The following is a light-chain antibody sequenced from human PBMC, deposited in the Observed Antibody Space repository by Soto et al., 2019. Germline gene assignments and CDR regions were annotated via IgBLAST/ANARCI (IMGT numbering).Light chain of an antibody. CDR2: DVS. Sequence: ETVLTQSPATLSLSPGERATLSCRASPGVRNSLAWYQQRPGQAPRLLIYDVSHRATGIPARFSGSGSGTDFTLTISSLAPEDFAVYYCQQHSNWPWAFGPGTKVDIK. J-gene: IGKJ1*01. V-gene: IGKV3-11*01. CDR3: QQHSNWPWA. CDR1: PGVRNS.